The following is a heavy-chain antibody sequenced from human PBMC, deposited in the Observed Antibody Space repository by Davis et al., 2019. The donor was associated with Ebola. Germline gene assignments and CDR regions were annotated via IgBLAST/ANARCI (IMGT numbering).Heavy chain of an antibody. Sequence: GESLKISCAASGFTFSNYYMHWVRQAPGKGLEWVSSISSSGSYIYFADSLKGRFTISRDNAKNSLYLEMRSLRAEDTASYYCARVNAVTGYSRFDPWGQGTLVTVSS. CDR2: ISSSGSYI. CDR3: ARVNAVTGYSRFDP. CDR1: GFTFSNYY. D-gene: IGHD3-9*01. J-gene: IGHJ5*02. V-gene: IGHV3-21*04.